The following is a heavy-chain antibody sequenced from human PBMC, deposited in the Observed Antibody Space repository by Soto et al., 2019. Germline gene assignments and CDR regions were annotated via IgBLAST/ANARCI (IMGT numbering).Heavy chain of an antibody. CDR2: RLNDGSKT. CDR3: AWSQGKWALYDALHI. D-gene: IGHD1-26*01. CDR1: GFTFSSYP. J-gene: IGHJ3*02. V-gene: IGHV3-33*01. Sequence: QVQLVESGGGVVQPGTSLRLSCVASGFTFSSYPMHWVRQAPGKGLEWVGLRLNDGSKTYYADSVEGRFTISRDNLHNALNLEVNSLRVDDTAVYYCAWSQGKWALYDALHIWVLGTRVSVSP.